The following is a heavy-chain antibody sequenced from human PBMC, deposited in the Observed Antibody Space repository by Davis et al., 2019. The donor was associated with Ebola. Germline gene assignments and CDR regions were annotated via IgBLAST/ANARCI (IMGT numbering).Heavy chain of an antibody. D-gene: IGHD6-19*01. CDR1: GFTFSLTD. CDR2: INGAAWST. V-gene: IGHV3-23*01. CDR3: ARGTSGWGGGFSFDY. Sequence: GESLKISCAASGFTFSLTDMNWFRQAPGRGPEWVANINGAAWSTTYADSVKGRFTISRDNSKNMLYLQMNSLGDDDTAVYYCARGTSGWGGGFSFDYWGQGTLVTVS. J-gene: IGHJ4*02.